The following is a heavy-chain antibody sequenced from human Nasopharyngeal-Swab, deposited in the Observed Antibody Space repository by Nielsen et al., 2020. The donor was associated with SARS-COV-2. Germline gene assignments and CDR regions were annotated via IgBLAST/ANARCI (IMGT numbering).Heavy chain of an antibody. Sequence: SETLSLTCAVCGGSFSGYYWSWIRQPPGKGLEWIGEINHSGSTNYNPSLKSRVTISVDTSKNQFSLKLSSVTAADTAVYYCARDSYYGSGSYIYYFDYWGQGTLVTVSS. V-gene: IGHV4-34*01. CDR3: ARDSYYGSGSYIYYFDY. J-gene: IGHJ4*02. CDR1: GGSFSGYY. CDR2: INHSGST. D-gene: IGHD3-10*01.